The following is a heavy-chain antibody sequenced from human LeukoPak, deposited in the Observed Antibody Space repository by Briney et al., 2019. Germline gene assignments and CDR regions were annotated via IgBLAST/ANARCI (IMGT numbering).Heavy chain of an antibody. Sequence: GESLRLSCAASRFTFSSYAMSWVRQAPGKGLEWVSAISGSGGTTYNADSVKGRFTISRDNSKNTLYLQLNSLRAEDTAVYYCAKDSYVSGRPLHTFDVWGQGTMVTVSS. CDR3: AKDSYVSGRPLHTFDV. D-gene: IGHD3-10*01. V-gene: IGHV3-23*01. CDR1: RFTFSSYA. J-gene: IGHJ3*01. CDR2: ISGSGGTT.